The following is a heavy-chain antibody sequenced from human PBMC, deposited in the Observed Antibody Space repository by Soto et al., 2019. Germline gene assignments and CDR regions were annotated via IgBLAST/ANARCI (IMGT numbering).Heavy chain of an antibody. CDR3: ASGRITMVRGVTDYGMDV. CDR1: GFTFSSYD. CDR2: IGTAGDT. Sequence: LRLSCAASGFTFSSYDMHWVRQATGKGLEWVSAIGTAGDTYYPGSVKGRFTISRENAKNSLYLQMNSLRAEDTAVYYCASGRITMVRGVTDYGMDVWGQGTTVTVSS. J-gene: IGHJ6*02. V-gene: IGHV3-13*01. D-gene: IGHD3-10*01.